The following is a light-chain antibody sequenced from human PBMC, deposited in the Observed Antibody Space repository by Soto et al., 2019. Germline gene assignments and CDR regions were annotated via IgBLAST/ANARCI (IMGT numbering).Light chain of an antibody. Sequence: DIQMTQSPSSLSASIGDRITITCRASQSISTYLNGYQQKPGKAPNLLIYGASTLQSGVPSRFSGRGSATDFTLIFSSLQPEDFATYYCQQSFITPPLTFGGATKVDIK. CDR3: QQSFITPPLT. V-gene: IGKV1-39*01. J-gene: IGKJ4*01. CDR1: QSISTY. CDR2: GAS.